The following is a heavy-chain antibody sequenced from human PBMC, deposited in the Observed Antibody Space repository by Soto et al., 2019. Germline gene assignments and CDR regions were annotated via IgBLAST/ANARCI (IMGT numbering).Heavy chain of an antibody. CDR2: ISYSGST. V-gene: IGHV4-59*08. J-gene: IGHJ3*02. Sequence: SETLSLTCSVSGGSIGSYYWSWIRQPPGKGPEWIGYISYSGSTNYNPSLESRVTISLDTSMNQFSLTLTSVTATDTAVYHCARHYYNNGWSSAFEIWGQGTMVTVSS. CDR1: GGSIGSYY. CDR3: ARHYYNNGWSSAFEI. D-gene: IGHD4-4*01.